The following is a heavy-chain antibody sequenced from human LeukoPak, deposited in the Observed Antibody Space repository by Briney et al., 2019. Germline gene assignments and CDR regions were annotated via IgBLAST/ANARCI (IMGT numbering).Heavy chain of an antibody. CDR3: AREFRGGYFDY. J-gene: IGHJ4*02. Sequence: ASVKVSCKASGFTFTTYYMHWVRQAPGQGLEWMGLINPSGTSTNYAQKFQGRATMTKDTSTSTVYMELNSLRSEDTAVYYCAREFRGGYFDYWGQGTLVTVSS. D-gene: IGHD2-21*01. CDR1: GFTFTTYY. V-gene: IGHV1-46*01. CDR2: INPSGTST.